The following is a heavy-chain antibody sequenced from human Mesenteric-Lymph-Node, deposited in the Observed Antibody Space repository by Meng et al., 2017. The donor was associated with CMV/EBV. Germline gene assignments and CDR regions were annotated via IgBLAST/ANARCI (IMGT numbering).Heavy chain of an antibody. V-gene: IGHV3-23*03. CDR1: GFTFSTYA. CDR2: IYSGGSST. J-gene: IGHJ4*02. D-gene: IGHD2-2*01. Sequence: GGSLRLSCAASGFTFSTYAMSWVRQAPGKGLEWVSVIYSGGSSTYYADSVKGRFTISRDDSKNTLFLQMNSLRAEDTAVYFCAKDLGTCIITSCYWDSWGQGTLVTVSS. CDR3: AKDLGTCIITSCYWDS.